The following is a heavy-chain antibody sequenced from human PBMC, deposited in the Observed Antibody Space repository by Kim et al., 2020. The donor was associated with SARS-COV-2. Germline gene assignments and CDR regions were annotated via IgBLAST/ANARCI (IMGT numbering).Heavy chain of an antibody. D-gene: IGHD2-2*01. J-gene: IGHJ4*02. CDR1: GFTFSSYA. V-gene: IGHV3-64D*09. Sequence: GGSLRLSCSASGFTFSSYAMQWVRQAPGKGLEYVSSINSNGGSTYYGDSLRGRFTISRDNSKNTLYLQMSSLRCEDTAVYYCVKHSTSESHLDCWGQGTLVTVSS. CDR3: VKHSTSESHLDC. CDR2: INSNGGST.